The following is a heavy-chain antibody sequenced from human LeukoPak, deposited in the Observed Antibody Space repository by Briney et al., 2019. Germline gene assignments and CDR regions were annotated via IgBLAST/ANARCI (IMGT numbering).Heavy chain of an antibody. Sequence: SGPTLVRPTQTLTLTCTFSGFSLTTGGMCVSWIRQPPGKALEWLARIDWDGDKYYSTSLKTRLTISKDTSKNQVVLTMTNMDPVDTATYYCARMRSSSCPGDYWGQGTLVTVSS. D-gene: IGHD6-13*01. CDR1: GFSLTTGGMC. CDR2: IDWDGDK. J-gene: IGHJ4*02. V-gene: IGHV2-70*11. CDR3: ARMRSSSCPGDY.